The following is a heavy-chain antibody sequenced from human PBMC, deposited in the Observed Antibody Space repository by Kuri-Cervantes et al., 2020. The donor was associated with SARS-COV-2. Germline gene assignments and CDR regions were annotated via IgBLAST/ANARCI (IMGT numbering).Heavy chain of an antibody. Sequence: SETLSLTCAVYGGSFSGYYWSWIRQPPGKGLEWIGEINHSGSTNYNPSLKSRITISVDTSKNQFSLRLSYVTAADTAVYYCARTSGRFSGWVYWGQGTLVTVSS. CDR3: ARTSGRFSGWVY. V-gene: IGHV4-34*01. D-gene: IGHD6-19*01. CDR1: GGSFSGYY. J-gene: IGHJ4*02. CDR2: INHSGST.